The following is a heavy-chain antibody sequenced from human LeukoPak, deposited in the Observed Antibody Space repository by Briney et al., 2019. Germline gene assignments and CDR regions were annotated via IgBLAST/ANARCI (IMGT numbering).Heavy chain of an antibody. V-gene: IGHV1-2*07. CDR3: TRVRDYSNSPFNWFDA. J-gene: IGHJ5*02. D-gene: IGHD6-6*01. CDR1: GYTFNHNY. Sequence: SSVKVSCKASGYTFNHNYLHWVRQAPGQGLEGMGWINPNNAATHSSHKFQGRVTITSDSSIRTVYLEVNRLKPDDTAGYFCTRVRDYSNSPFNWFDAWGQATLVIVSS. CDR2: INPNNAAT.